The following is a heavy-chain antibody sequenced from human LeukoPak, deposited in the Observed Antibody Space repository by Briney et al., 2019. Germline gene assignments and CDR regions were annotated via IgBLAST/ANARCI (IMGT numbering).Heavy chain of an antibody. CDR2: IYSGGST. J-gene: IGHJ4*02. CDR1: GFTVSSNY. CDR3: AMNKEVMIALN. D-gene: IGHD3-22*01. Sequence: PGGSLRLSCAASGFTVSSNYMSWVRQAPGKGLEWVSVIYSGGSTYYADSVKGRFTISRDNSKNTLYLQMNSLRAEDTAVYYCAMNKEVMIALNWGQGTLSPSPQ. V-gene: IGHV3-53*01.